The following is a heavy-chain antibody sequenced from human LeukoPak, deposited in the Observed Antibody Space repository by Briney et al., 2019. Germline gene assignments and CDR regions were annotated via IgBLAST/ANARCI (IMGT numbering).Heavy chain of an antibody. J-gene: IGHJ4*02. CDR3: ATGEWDSSGYYSGY. CDR2: MNPNSGNT. D-gene: IGHD3-22*01. V-gene: IGHV1-8*02. CDR1: GDTFTSHD. Sequence: ASVKVSCKASGDTFTSHDINWVRQATGQGLEWMGWMNPNSGNTGYAQKFQGRVTMTRNTSISTAYMELSSMGAEAAAVYCCATGEWDSSGYYSGYWGQGTLVTVSS.